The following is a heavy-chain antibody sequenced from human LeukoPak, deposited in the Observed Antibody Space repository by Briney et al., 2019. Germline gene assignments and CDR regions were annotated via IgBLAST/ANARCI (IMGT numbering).Heavy chain of an antibody. CDR3: STGEVPYIAAAGTDYCYYYMDV. V-gene: IGHV3-15*01. J-gene: IGHJ6*03. CDR2: IKSKTDGGTT. CDR1: GVTFSNAW. D-gene: IGHD6-13*01. Sequence: GGSLRLSCAASGVTFSNAWMNWVRQAPGKGLEWVGRIKSKTDGGTTDYAAPVKGRFTISRDDSKNTLYLQMNSLKTEDTAVYYCSTGEVPYIAAAGTDYCYYYMDVWGKGTTVTVAS.